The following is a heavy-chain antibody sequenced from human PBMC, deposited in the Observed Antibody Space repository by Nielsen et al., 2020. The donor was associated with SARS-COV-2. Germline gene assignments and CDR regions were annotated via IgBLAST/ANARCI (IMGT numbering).Heavy chain of an antibody. Sequence: ESLKISCAASGFTFSSYSMNWVRQAPGKGLEWVSYISSSSSTIYYADSVKGRFTISRDNSKNTLYLQMNSLRAEDTAVYYCAKYLGGVTPNWGQGTLVTVSS. CDR1: GFTFSSYS. J-gene: IGHJ4*02. CDR3: AKYLGGVTPN. V-gene: IGHV3-48*01. D-gene: IGHD2-21*02. CDR2: ISSSSSTI.